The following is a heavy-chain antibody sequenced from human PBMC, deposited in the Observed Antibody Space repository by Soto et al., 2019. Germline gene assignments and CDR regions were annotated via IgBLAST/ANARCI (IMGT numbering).Heavy chain of an antibody. CDR2: IYSGGST. Sequence: GGSLRLSCAASGFTFSSYAMSWVRQAPGKGLEWVSVIYSGGSTYYADSVKGRFTISRDNSKNTLYLQMNSLRAEDTAVYYCAYAFWSGYSDYWGQGTLVTVSS. V-gene: IGHV3-66*01. J-gene: IGHJ4*02. D-gene: IGHD3-3*01. CDR1: GFTFSSYA. CDR3: AYAFWSGYSDY.